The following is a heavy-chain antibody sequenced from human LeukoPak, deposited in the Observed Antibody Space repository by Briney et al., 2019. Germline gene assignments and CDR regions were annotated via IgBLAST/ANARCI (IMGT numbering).Heavy chain of an antibody. Sequence: ESGGSLRLSCAASGFTFSDYYMSWIRQAPGKGLEWVSYISSSGSTIYYADSVKGRFTISRDNAKNSLYLQMNSLRAEDTAVYYCAKDRCSNGVGCYYYYMDVWGKGTTVTISS. CDR1: GFTFSDYY. V-gene: IGHV3-11*04. CDR2: ISSSGSTI. J-gene: IGHJ6*03. CDR3: AKDRCSNGVGCYYYYMDV. D-gene: IGHD2-8*01.